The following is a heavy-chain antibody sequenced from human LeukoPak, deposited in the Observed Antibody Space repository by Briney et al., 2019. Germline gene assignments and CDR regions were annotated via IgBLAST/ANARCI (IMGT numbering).Heavy chain of an antibody. CDR2: INPNSGGT. D-gene: IGHD3-10*01. CDR3: ARNIWFGESADAFDI. Sequence: ASVKVSCKASGYTFTGYYVHWVRQAPGQGLEWMGWINPNSGGTNYAQKFQGRVTVTRDKSIRTAYMELSRLTSDDTAVYYCARNIWFGESADAFDIWGQGTMVTVSS. V-gene: IGHV1-2*02. J-gene: IGHJ3*02. CDR1: GYTFTGYY.